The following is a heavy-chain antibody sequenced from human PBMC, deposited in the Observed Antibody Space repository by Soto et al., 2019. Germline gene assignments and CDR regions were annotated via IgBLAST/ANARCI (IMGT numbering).Heavy chain of an antibody. CDR3: HTPHGRNAFDI. J-gene: IGHJ3*02. D-gene: IGHD2-8*01. CDR1: GFTFSNAW. V-gene: IGHV3-15*01. CDR2: IKSIADGGTT. Sequence: GGSLRLSGATSGFTFSNAWMAWVRQAPGKGLEWVGRIKSIADGGTTNYAAPVRGRFSISRHDSENTLYLQMNRLRVEDTGIYYCHTPHGRNAFDIWGPGTVVTVS.